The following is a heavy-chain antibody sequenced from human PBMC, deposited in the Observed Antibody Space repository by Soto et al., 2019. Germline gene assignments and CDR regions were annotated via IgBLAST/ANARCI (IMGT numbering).Heavy chain of an antibody. CDR1: GGSISSGGYF. D-gene: IGHD5-12*01. J-gene: IGHJ6*02. V-gene: IGHV4-31*03. CDR3: ARGRDSGYDFQFYYGMDV. Sequence: SETLSLTFSVSGGSISSGGYFWNWIRQHPGKGLEWIGYMYYSGSTYYNRSLKSRVIISVYTSKNQVSLKLISVTAADTAVYYCARGRDSGYDFQFYYGMDVWGQGTTVTVSS. CDR2: MYYSGST.